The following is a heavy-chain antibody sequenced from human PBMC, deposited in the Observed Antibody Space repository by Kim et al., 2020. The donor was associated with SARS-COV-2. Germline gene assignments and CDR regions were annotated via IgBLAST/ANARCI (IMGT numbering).Heavy chain of an antibody. Sequence: GGSLRLSCAASGFTVSSNYMSWVRQAPGKGLEWVSVIYSGGGTYHADSVKGRFTISRDNSKNTLYLQMNSLRAEDTAVYYCARDVRRNSGERWFDPWGQGALVTVSS. CDR3: ARDVRRNSGERWFDP. V-gene: IGHV3-66*02. CDR2: IYSGGGT. CDR1: GFTVSSNY. J-gene: IGHJ5*02. D-gene: IGHD3-10*02.